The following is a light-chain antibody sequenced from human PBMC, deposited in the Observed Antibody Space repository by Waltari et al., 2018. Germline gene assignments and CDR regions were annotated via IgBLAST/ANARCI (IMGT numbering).Light chain of an antibody. CDR3: CSYAGTYTYI. J-gene: IGLJ1*01. Sequence: QSALSQPRSVSGSPGQSVTISCSGTSEDVGFYDSVSWYQHHPGKAPKLLIFDVFKRPSGVPDLFSGSKSVNTASLTISDLQADDDGDYYCCSYAGTYTYIFGSGTTVTVL. CDR1: SEDVGFYDS. CDR2: DVF. V-gene: IGLV2-11*01.